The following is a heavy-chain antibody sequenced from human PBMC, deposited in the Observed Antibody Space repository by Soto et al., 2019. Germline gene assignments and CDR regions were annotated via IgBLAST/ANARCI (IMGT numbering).Heavy chain of an antibody. V-gene: IGHV3-74*01. CDR2: IKRDGSDT. D-gene: IGHD3-10*01. CDR3: ARDDGTGTYYTPS. CDR1: GLTFSSYW. Sequence: EEQLVESGGGLVQPGGSLRLSCAASGLTFSSYWMHWVRQAPGKGLVWVSRIKRDGSDTSYAGSVKGRFTISRDNAKSILYLQMNSLSAEDTAVYYCARDDGTGTYYTPSWGQGTLVTVSS. J-gene: IGHJ5*02.